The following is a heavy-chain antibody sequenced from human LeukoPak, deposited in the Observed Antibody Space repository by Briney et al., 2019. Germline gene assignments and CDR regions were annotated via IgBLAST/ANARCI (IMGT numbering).Heavy chain of an antibody. CDR2: INHSGST. V-gene: IGHV4-34*01. D-gene: IGHD2-2*01. CDR1: GRSFSGYY. CDR3: ARGPGEADCSSTSCYAGEVDY. J-gene: IGHJ4*02. Sequence: SETLSLTCAVYGRSFSGYYWSWIRQPPGKGLEWIGEINHSGSTNYNPSLKSRVTISVDTSKNQFSLKLSSVTAADTAVYYCARGPGEADCSSTSCYAGEVDYWGQGTLVTVSS.